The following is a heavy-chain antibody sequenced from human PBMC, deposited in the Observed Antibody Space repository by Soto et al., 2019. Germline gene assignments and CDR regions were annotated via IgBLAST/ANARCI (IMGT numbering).Heavy chain of an antibody. V-gene: IGHV3-30-3*01. CDR3: ARELGWFIYYYYYGMDV. D-gene: IGHD2-8*02. CDR2: ISYDGSNK. J-gene: IGHJ6*02. CDR1: GFTFSSYA. Sequence: PVGSLRLSCAASGFTFSSYAMHWVRQAPGKGLEWVAVISYDGSNKYYADSVKGRFTISRDNSKNTLYLQMNSLRAEDTAVYYCARELGWFIYYYYYGMDVWGQGTTVTVSS.